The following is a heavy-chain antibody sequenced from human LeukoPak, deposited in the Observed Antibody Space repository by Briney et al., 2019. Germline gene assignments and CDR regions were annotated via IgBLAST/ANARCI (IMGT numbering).Heavy chain of an antibody. J-gene: IGHJ3*02. CDR3: AKDIWRWAFDI. CDR1: GFTVSSNY. D-gene: IGHD5-24*01. CDR2: IEGAVEKT. V-gene: IGHV3-23*01. Sequence: GGSLRLSCAASGFTVSSNYMSWVRQAPGKGLEWVSAIEGAVEKTHYADSVKGRFTISRDKSMNTLYLQMNSLRAEDTAIYFCAKDIWRWAFDIWGQGTMVTVSS.